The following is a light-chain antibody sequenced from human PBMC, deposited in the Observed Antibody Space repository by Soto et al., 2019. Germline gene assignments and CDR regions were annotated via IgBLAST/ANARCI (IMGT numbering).Light chain of an antibody. V-gene: IGKV1-5*03. CDR2: KAS. CDR3: QQYNSYPWT. CDR1: QSISSW. Sequence: DIQMTQSPSTPSASVGDRVTITCRASQSISSWLAWYQQKPGKAPKFLIYKASNLESGVPSRFSGSGSGTEFTLTISSLQPDDFATYYCQQYNSYPWTFGQGTKVEIK. J-gene: IGKJ1*01.